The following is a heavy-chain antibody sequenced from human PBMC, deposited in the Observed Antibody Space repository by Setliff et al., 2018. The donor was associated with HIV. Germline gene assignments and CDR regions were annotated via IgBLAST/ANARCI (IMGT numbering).Heavy chain of an antibody. CDR1: DDPINSFY. Sequence: SETLSLTCTVSDDPINSFYWSWIRQPPGKGLEWIGYIYTSGSTNYNPSLEGRVTISVDTSKNQFSLKLSSVTAADTAVYYCARYYGSGTYHRWFDPWGQGTPVTVSS. J-gene: IGHJ5*02. V-gene: IGHV4-4*09. CDR2: IYTSGST. D-gene: IGHD3-10*01. CDR3: ARYYGSGTYHRWFDP.